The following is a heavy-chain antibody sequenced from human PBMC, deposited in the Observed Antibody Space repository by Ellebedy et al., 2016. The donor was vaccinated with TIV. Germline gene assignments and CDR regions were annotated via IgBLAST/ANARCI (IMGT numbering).Heavy chain of an antibody. Sequence: ASVKVSXXASGYTFTNYHMHWVRQAPGQGLEWMGIINPSGGSTRYAQKFQGRVTMTTDTSTSTAYMELSSLRSEDTAVYYCASHVGYCSGGVCATWLKPWGQGTLVTVSS. J-gene: IGHJ5*02. D-gene: IGHD2-8*02. CDR3: ASHVGYCSGGVCATWLKP. V-gene: IGHV1-46*01. CDR1: GYTFTNYH. CDR2: INPSGGST.